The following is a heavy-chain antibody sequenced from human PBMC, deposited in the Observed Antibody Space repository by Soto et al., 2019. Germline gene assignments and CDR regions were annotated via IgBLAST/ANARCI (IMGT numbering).Heavy chain of an antibody. CDR3: AKSVYGDYVSDY. V-gene: IGHV3-23*01. J-gene: IGHJ4*02. CDR2: ISGSGGST. Sequence: GSLRLSCAASGFTFSSYAMSWVRQAPGKGLEWVSAISGSGGSTYYADSVKGRFTISRDNSKNTLYLQMNSLRAEDTAVYYCAKSVYGDYVSDYWGQGTLVTVSS. D-gene: IGHD4-17*01. CDR1: GFTFSSYA.